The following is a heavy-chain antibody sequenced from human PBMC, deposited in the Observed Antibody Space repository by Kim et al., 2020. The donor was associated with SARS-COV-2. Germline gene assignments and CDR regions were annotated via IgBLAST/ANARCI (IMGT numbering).Heavy chain of an antibody. CDR1: GFTFSSYW. CDR2: INSNGSTT. Sequence: GGSLRLSCAASGFTFSSYWMHWVRQAPGKGLVWVSRINSNGSTTNSADSVKGRFTISSDNAKNTLSLQMNSLSVETTAVYYCAGIRGSGTYSTYWGEGTL. J-gene: IGHJ4*02. CDR3: AGIRGSGTYSTY. D-gene: IGHD1-26*01. V-gene: IGHV3-74*01.